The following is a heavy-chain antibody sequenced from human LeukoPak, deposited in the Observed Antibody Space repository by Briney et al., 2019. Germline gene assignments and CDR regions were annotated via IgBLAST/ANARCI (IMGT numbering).Heavy chain of an antibody. CDR3: ARERRGSFDY. D-gene: IGHD3-10*01. CDR2: ISYDGSNK. V-gene: IGHV3-30*04. J-gene: IGHJ4*02. Sequence: GRSLRLSCAASGFTFSSYDMHWVRQAPGKGLEWVAVISYDGSNKYYADSVKGRFTISRDNSKNTLYLQMNSLRAEDTAVYYCARERRGSFDYWGQGTLVTVSS. CDR1: GFTFSSYD.